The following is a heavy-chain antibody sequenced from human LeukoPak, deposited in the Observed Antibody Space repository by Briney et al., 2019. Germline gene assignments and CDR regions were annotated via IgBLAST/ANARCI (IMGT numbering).Heavy chain of an antibody. Sequence: GGSLRLSCAASGFTFSSFEVNWVRQAAGKGLEWISHISHTFDIKYADSVKGRFTISRDNAKNSQYLQMTSLRAQDTGIYYCARSSGSYRPFDSWGQGTLVIVSS. CDR2: ISHTFDI. CDR3: ARSSGSYRPFDS. V-gene: IGHV3-48*03. CDR1: GFTFSSFE. D-gene: IGHD3-22*01. J-gene: IGHJ4*02.